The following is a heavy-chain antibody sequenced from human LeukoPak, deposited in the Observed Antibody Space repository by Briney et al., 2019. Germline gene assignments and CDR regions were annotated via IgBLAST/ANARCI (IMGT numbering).Heavy chain of an antibody. D-gene: IGHD6-13*01. CDR1: GFTFNDYA. CDR3: ARDFFPIVDSSWYEIGY. Sequence: GGSLRLSCAASGFTFNDYAMYWVRQAPGKGLEWVTLISYDGYDQSYADSVRGRFTLSRDNSKNTLYLQMDSLRTEDTDVYYCARDFFPIVDSSWYEIGYWGQGTLVTVSS. V-gene: IGHV3-30-3*01. J-gene: IGHJ4*02. CDR2: ISYDGYDQ.